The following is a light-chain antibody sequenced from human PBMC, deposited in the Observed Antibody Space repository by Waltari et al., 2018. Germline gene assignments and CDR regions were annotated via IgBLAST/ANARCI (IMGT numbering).Light chain of an antibody. J-gene: IGLJ2*01. CDR1: SSDVGGYYY. CDR3: SSYTSSSTFSVV. CDR2: GVT. V-gene: IGLV2-14*01. Sequence: QSALTQPASVSGSPGQSITISCTGTSSDVGGYYYVSLYQQHPGKAPKLIIYGVTNRPSGVSNRFSGSKSGNTASLTISGLQAEDEADYSCSSYTSSSTFSVVFGGGTKLTVL.